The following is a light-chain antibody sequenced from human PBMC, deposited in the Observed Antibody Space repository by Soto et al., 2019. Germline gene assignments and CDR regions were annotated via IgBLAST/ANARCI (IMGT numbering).Light chain of an antibody. Sequence: EIVMTQSPASLSVSPGDGATLSCRASQSVASNVAWYQHKPGQGPRLLIHGASTRAAGVPARFSGSGSWTDFPLTIHSLQSDDFAADYCQQYHNWPPQHTFGQGTKLQIK. J-gene: IGKJ2*01. V-gene: IGKV3-15*01. CDR2: GAS. CDR1: QSVASN. CDR3: QQYHNWPPQHT.